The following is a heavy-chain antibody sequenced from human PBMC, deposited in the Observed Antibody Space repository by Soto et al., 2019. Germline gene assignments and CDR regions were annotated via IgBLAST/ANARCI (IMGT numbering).Heavy chain of an antibody. J-gene: IGHJ4*02. D-gene: IGHD3-3*01. Sequence: VASVKVSCKASGYTFTSYGISWVRQAPGQGLEWMGWISAYNGNTNYAQKLQGRVTMTTDTSTSTAYMELRSLRSDDTAVYYCARGIPSLRFLEWLLFDYWGQGTLVTSPQ. CDR3: ARGIPSLRFLEWLLFDY. V-gene: IGHV1-18*04. CDR2: ISAYNGNT. CDR1: GYTFTSYG.